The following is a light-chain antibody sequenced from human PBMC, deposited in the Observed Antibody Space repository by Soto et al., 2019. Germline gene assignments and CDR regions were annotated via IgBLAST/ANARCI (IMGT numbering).Light chain of an antibody. V-gene: IGLV4-69*01. CDR3: HPWDTGARVV. CDR2: LSRDGSH. CDR1: SGHSSYA. Sequence: QPVLTQSPSASASLGASVKLTCTLSSGHSSYAIAWHQHQPEQGPRYLMKLSRDGSHRTGDGIPDRFSGSSSGAERYLTISSLQSEDEDDYYWHPWDTGARVVFGGGTKVTVL. J-gene: IGLJ2*01.